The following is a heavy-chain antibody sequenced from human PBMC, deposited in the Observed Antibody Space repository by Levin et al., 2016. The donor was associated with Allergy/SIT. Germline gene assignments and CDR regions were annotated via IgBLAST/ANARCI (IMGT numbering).Heavy chain of an antibody. J-gene: IGHJ6*02. V-gene: IGHV4-39*01. Sequence: WIRQPPGKGLEWIGSIYYSGSTYYNPSLKSRVTISVDTSKNQFSLKLSSVTAADTAVYYCARPHYGSGSYWGYYGMDVWGQGTTVTVSS. CDR2: IYYSGST. D-gene: IGHD3-10*01. CDR3: ARPHYGSGSYWGYYGMDV.